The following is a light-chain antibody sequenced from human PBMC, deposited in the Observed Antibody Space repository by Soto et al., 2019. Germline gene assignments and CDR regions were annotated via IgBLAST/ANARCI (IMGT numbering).Light chain of an antibody. CDR3: QQRSNWPPLT. CDR2: DAS. CDR1: QSVSSY. V-gene: IGKV3-11*01. J-gene: IGKJ4*01. Sequence: EIVLTQSPATLSLSPVERATLSSRASQSVSSYLAWYQQKPGQAPRLLIYDASNRATGIPARFSGSGSGTDFTLTISSLEPEDFAVYYCQQRSNWPPLTFGGGTKVDIK.